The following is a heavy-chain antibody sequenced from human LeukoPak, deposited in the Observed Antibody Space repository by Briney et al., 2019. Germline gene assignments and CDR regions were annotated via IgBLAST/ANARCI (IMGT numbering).Heavy chain of an antibody. Sequence: GGSLRLSCAASGFTVSSNYMTWVRQAPGKGLEWVSVIYSGGTTYYADSVKGRFTISRDNSKNTLYLQMNSPRAEDTAMYYCARVGNSAFDFRGQGTMVTVSS. CDR2: IYSGGTT. J-gene: IGHJ3*01. CDR3: ARVGNSAFDF. V-gene: IGHV3-53*01. D-gene: IGHD4-23*01. CDR1: GFTVSSNY.